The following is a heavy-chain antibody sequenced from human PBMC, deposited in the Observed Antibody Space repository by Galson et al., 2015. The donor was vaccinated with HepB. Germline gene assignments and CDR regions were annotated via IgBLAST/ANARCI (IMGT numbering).Heavy chain of an antibody. D-gene: IGHD3-9*01. J-gene: IGHJ4*02. CDR3: AKGRDFDWLSYFDY. V-gene: IGHV3-30*18. CDR2: ISYDGSNK. CDR1: GFTFSSYG. Sequence: SLRLSCAASGFTFSSYGMHWVRQAPGKGPEWVAVISYDGSNKYYADSVKGRFTISRDNSKNTLYLQMNSLRAEDTAVYYCAKGRDFDWLSYFDYWGQGTLVTVSS.